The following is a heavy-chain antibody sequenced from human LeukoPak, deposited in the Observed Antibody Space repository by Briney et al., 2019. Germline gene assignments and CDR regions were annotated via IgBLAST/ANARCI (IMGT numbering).Heavy chain of an antibody. CDR2: INHSGST. CDR3: ARGPGSYYLVAFDI. D-gene: IGHD3-10*01. V-gene: IGHV4-34*01. J-gene: IGHJ3*02. CDR1: GGSFSGYY. Sequence: KTSETLSLTYAVYGGSFSGYYWSWIRQPPGKGLEWIGEINHSGSTNYNPSLKSRVTISVDTSKNQFSLKLSSVTAADTAVYYCARGPGSYYLVAFDIWGQGTMVTVSS.